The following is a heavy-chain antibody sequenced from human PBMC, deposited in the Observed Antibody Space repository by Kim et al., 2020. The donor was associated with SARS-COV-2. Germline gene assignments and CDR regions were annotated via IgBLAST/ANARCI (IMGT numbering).Heavy chain of an antibody. CDR3: ARDCRRTPGKTTDAHYYYGMDV. J-gene: IGHJ6*02. V-gene: IGHV4-31*03. CDR2: IYYSGST. D-gene: IGHD2-15*01. Sequence: SETLSLTCTVSGGSISSGGYYWSWIRQHPGKGLEWIGYIYYSGSTYYNPSLKSRVTISVDTSKNQFSLKLSSVTAADTAVYYCARDCRRTPGKTTDAHYYYGMDVWGQGTTVTVSS. CDR1: GGSISSGGYY.